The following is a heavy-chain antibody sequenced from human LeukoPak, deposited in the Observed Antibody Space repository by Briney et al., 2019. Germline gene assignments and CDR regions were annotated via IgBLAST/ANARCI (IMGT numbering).Heavy chain of an antibody. V-gene: IGHV3-7*04. Sequence: GGSLRLSCAASGFTFSSYWMSWVRQAPGEGLEWVANIKQDGSEKYYVDSVKGRFTISRDNAKNSLYLQMNSLRAEDTAVYYCARADDSSSGYFDYWGQGTLVTVSS. J-gene: IGHJ4*02. CDR3: ARADDSSSGYFDY. D-gene: IGHD6-6*01. CDR1: GFTFSSYW. CDR2: IKQDGSEK.